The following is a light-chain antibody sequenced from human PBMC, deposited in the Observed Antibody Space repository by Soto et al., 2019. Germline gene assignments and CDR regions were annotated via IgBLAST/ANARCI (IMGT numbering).Light chain of an antibody. J-gene: IGLJ2*01. Sequence: QTVVTQEPSLTVSPGGTITLTCASSAGAVTSGNYPNWFQQKAGQEPRALIYSTSYKHSWTPARFSGSLLGDKATLTLSGVQPEDEAEYYCLLYYGGTRIFGGGTKLTVL. CDR3: LLYYGGTRI. V-gene: IGLV7-43*01. CDR2: STS. CDR1: AGAVTSGNY.